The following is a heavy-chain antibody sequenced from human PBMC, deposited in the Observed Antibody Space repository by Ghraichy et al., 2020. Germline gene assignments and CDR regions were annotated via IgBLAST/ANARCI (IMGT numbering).Heavy chain of an antibody. D-gene: IGHD3-9*01. CDR3: ARDRWDYDILTGSYYYYGMDV. CDR2: ISSSSSYI. V-gene: IGHV3-21*01. J-gene: IGHJ6*02. Sequence: GGSLRLSCAASGFTFSSYSMNWVRQAPGKGLEWVSSISSSSSYIYYADSVKGRSTISRDNAKNSLYLQMNSLRAEDTAVYYCARDRWDYDILTGSYYYYGMDVWGQGTTVTVSS. CDR1: GFTFSSYS.